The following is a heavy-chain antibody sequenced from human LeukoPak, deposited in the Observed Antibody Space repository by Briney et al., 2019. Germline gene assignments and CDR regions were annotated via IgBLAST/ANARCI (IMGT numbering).Heavy chain of an antibody. CDR2: INPRGGSA. Sequence: GGSLRLSCAASGYTFTSYYMHWVRQAPGQGPEWMGIINPRGGSASSAQKFQGRVTLTRDTSTSTFYMELSSLRSRDTAVYYCARDYHGSGSLTTFDYWGQGTLVTVSS. CDR1: GYTFTSYY. D-gene: IGHD3-10*01. J-gene: IGHJ4*02. CDR3: ARDYHGSGSLTTFDY. V-gene: IGHV1-46*01.